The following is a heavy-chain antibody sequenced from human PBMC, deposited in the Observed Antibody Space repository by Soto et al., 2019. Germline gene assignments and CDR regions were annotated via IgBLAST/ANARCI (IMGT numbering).Heavy chain of an antibody. CDR2: ILYTGDT. D-gene: IGHD1-26*01. CDR1: DGSRGSYY. V-gene: IGHV4-59*01. Sequence: QVQLLESGPGLVKPSETLSLTCAVPDGSRGSYYWRWIRQPPGKGLEWIGYILYTGDTKYNPPLKSRATISVDTSRHQISLKLRSVTAADTAVYYCAREGGGYRFDYWGQGILVTVSS. J-gene: IGHJ4*02. CDR3: AREGGGYRFDY.